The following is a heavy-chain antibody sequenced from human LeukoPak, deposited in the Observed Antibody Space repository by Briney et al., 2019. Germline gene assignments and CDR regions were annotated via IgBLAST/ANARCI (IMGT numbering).Heavy chain of an antibody. V-gene: IGHV3-15*01. D-gene: IGHD3-22*01. CDR3: ARTYYYDSSGSAFDI. Sequence: PGGSLRLSCAASGFTFSNAWMTWVRQAPGKGLEWVGRIKSKTDGGTTEYAAPVKGRFIISRDDSKNTLYLQMNSLRAEDTAVYYCARTYYYDSSGSAFDIWGQGTMVTVSS. J-gene: IGHJ3*02. CDR2: IKSKTDGGTT. CDR1: GFTFSNAW.